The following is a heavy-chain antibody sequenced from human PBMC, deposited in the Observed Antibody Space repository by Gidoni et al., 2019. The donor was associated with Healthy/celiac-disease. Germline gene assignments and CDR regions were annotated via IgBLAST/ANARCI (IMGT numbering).Heavy chain of an antibody. Sequence: QLQLQESGPGLVKPSETLSLTCTVSGGSISSSSYYWGWLRQPPGKGLEWIGSIYYSGSTYNNPGLKSRVTISVDTSNIQFSLKLSSVTAADTAVYYCARHIGDIVTGYFLNWFDPWGQGTLVTVSS. CDR1: GGSISSSSYY. D-gene: IGHD3-9*01. CDR3: ARHIGDIVTGYFLNWFDP. V-gene: IGHV4-39*01. CDR2: IYYSGST. J-gene: IGHJ5*02.